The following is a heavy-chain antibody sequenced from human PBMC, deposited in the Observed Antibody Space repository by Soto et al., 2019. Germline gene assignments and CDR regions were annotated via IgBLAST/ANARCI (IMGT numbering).Heavy chain of an antibody. J-gene: IGHJ4*02. CDR2: IYQSGST. V-gene: IGHV4-38-2*02. Sequence: SETLSLTCPVSGYSISIGNYWGWIRQPPGKRLEWIGSIYQSGSTYYNPSLRSRATISVDTSKNQFSLKLSSVTAADTAVYYCARVMGAPLYYFDYWGQGILVTVYS. D-gene: IGHD1-26*01. CDR1: GYSISIGNY. CDR3: ARVMGAPLYYFDY.